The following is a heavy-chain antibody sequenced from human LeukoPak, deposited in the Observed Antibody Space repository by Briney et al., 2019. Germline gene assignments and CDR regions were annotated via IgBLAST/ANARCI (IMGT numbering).Heavy chain of an antibody. Sequence: PGGSLRLSCAASGFTFSDYYMTWIRQAPGKGLEWVSRIKTDGSRTNYADSVKGRFTISRDNAKNTVYLEMNSLRSEDTAVYYCARAIGSSWGRVDYWGQGTLVTVSS. J-gene: IGHJ4*02. CDR1: GFTFSDYY. CDR3: ARAIGSSWGRVDY. V-gene: IGHV3-74*01. D-gene: IGHD6-13*01. CDR2: IKTDGSRT.